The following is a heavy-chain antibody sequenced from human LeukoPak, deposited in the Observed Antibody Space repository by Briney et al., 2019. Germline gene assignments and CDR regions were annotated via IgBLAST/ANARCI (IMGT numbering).Heavy chain of an antibody. CDR2: IYISRST. CDR1: GGSIRNYY. CDR3: ARLVPSITMIVVAGAFDI. Sequence: SETLSLTCIVSGGSIRNYYWSWIRQPTGKGLEWIGRIYISRSTDYNSSLKSRVTMSVDTSKNQFSLELTSVTAADTAVYYCARLVPSITMIVVAGAFDIWGQGTMVTVSS. V-gene: IGHV4-4*07. D-gene: IGHD3-22*01. J-gene: IGHJ3*02.